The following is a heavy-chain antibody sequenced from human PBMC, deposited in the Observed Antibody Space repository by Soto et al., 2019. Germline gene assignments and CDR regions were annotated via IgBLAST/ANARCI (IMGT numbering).Heavy chain of an antibody. CDR1: GFTFSSYA. Sequence: GGSLRLSCAASGFTFSSYAMSWVRQAPGKGLEWVSAISGSGGSTYYADSVKGRFTISRDNSKNTLYLQMNSLRAEDTAVYYCAKAPYDYVWGSYRFDYWGQGTLVTVSS. J-gene: IGHJ4*02. D-gene: IGHD3-16*02. CDR2: ISGSGGST. CDR3: AKAPYDYVWGSYRFDY. V-gene: IGHV3-23*01.